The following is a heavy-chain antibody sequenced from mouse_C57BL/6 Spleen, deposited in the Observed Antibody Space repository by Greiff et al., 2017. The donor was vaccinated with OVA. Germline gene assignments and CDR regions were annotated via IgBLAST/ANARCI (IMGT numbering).Heavy chain of an antibody. CDR2: ISNGGGST. J-gene: IGHJ1*03. CDR3: ARHSFITTVVATGYFDV. CDR1: GFTFSDYY. D-gene: IGHD1-1*01. Sequence: EVQLQESGGGLVQPGGSLKLSCAASGFTFSDYYMYWVRQTPEKRLEWVAYISNGGGSTYYPDTVKGRFTISRDNAKNTLYLQMSRLKSEDTAMYYCARHSFITTVVATGYFDVWGTGTTVTVSS. V-gene: IGHV5-12*01.